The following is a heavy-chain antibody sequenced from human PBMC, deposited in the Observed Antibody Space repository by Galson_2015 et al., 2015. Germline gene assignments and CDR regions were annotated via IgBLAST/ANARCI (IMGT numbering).Heavy chain of an antibody. CDR2: SGGST. Sequence: SGGSTYYAESVKGRFTISRDSSKSTVILQMNSLRAEDTAVYYCAKGGTVWSSAFFDYWGQGTLVTVSS. CDR3: AKGGTVWSSAFFDY. D-gene: IGHD1-7*01. V-gene: IGHV3-23*01. J-gene: IGHJ4*02.